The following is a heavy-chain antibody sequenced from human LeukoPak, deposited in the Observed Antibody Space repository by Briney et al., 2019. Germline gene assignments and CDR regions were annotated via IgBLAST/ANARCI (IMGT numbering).Heavy chain of an antibody. CDR1: GGTFSSYA. CDR2: IIPILGIA. V-gene: IGHV1-69*04. J-gene: IGHJ5*02. CDR3: ARGSSWYSWFDP. Sequence: GASVKVSCKASGGTFSSYAISWVRQAPGQGLEWMGRIIPILGIANYAQKFQGRVTITADKSTSTAYMELSSLRSEDTAVYYCARGSSWYSWFDPWGQGTLVTVSS. D-gene: IGHD6-13*01.